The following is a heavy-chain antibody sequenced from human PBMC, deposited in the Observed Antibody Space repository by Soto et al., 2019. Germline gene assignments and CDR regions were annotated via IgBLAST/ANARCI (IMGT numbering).Heavy chain of an antibody. CDR3: ARGLTDSYYDFWSGDRLSYYYYYGMDV. D-gene: IGHD3-3*01. V-gene: IGHV1-8*01. CDR2: MNPNSGNT. J-gene: IGHJ6*02. CDR1: GESFTSYD. Sequence: AKVCCKASGESFTSYDINCVRQENGQGLEWMGWMNPNSGNTGYAQKFQGRVTMTRNTSISTAYMELSSLRSEDTAVYYCARGLTDSYYDFWSGDRLSYYYYYGMDVWGQGTKVTV.